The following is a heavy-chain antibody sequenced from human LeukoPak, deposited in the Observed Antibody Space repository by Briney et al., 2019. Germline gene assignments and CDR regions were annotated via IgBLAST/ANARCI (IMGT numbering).Heavy chain of an antibody. V-gene: IGHV3-7*03. CDR1: GFPYSNSW. Sequence: GVPLTLSCVVSGFPYSNSWMYWPRQSPGKGLEGLANKKKDGRGISKVHSVRGRFILHRDNTRYSLYLQMNSLTVEDTAVYFCAGGNAMDVWGKGTAVTVSS. J-gene: IGHJ6*04. CDR3: AGGNAMDV. CDR2: KKKDGRGI.